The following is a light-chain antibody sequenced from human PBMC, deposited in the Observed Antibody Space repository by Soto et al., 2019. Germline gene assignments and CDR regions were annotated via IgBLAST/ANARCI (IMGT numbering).Light chain of an antibody. Sequence: QLVLTQPPSASGTPGQRVTISCSGSTSTIGSNTVNWYQQLPQTAPKLLIYGSNQRPSGVPDRFSGSESGTSASLAISGLQSEDEGDYYCAAWDDSLKGPVFGGGTKLTVL. CDR2: GSN. J-gene: IGLJ3*02. V-gene: IGLV1-44*01. CDR1: TSTIGSNT. CDR3: AAWDDSLKGPV.